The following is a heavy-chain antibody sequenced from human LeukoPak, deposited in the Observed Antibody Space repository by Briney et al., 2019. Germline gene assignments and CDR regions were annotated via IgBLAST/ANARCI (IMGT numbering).Heavy chain of an antibody. CDR2: IAYDGNNK. V-gene: IGHV3-30-3*01. CDR3: ATSNGYGYRPFDY. Sequence: GGSLRLSCAASGFTFSGYAMHWVRQTPGKGLEWLATIAYDGNNKHYADSVKGRFTISRDNSKNTLYLQMNSLRAEDTAVYYCATSNGYGYRPFDYWGQGTLVTVSS. D-gene: IGHD5-18*01. J-gene: IGHJ4*02. CDR1: GFTFSGYA.